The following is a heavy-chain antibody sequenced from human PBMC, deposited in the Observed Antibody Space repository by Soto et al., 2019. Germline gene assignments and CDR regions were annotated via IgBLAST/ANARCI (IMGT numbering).Heavy chain of an antibody. D-gene: IGHD1-26*01. CDR1: GGSISSSSYY. CDR2: IYYSGST. Sequence: LSLTCTVSGGSISSSSYYWGWIRQPPGKGLEWIGSIYYSGSTYYNPSLKSRVTISVDTSKNQFSLKLSSVTAADTAVYYCARPRGVGATTLERWFDPWGQGTLVTVSS. CDR3: ARPRGVGATTLERWFDP. V-gene: IGHV4-39*01. J-gene: IGHJ5*02.